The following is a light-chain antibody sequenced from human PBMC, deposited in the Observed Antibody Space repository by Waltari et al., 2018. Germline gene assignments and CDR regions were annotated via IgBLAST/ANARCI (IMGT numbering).Light chain of an antibody. V-gene: IGKV3-20*01. CDR2: GTS. CDR1: QSVTSIS. J-gene: IGKJ4*01. Sequence: IVLTKSPGTLSLSPGERATLSCTASQSVTSISLSWYQQKLGQAPRLLIYGTSSRATGTPDRFSGSWSETDFTLTISRLEPEDVAVYYCQQYDGEVVTFGGGTKVEI. CDR3: QQYDGEVVT.